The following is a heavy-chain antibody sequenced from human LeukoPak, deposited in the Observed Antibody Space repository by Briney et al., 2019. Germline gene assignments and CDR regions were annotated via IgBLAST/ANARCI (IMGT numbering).Heavy chain of an antibody. D-gene: IGHD5-24*01. CDR1: GGSISSYY. V-gene: IGHV4-4*09. CDR3: ARHRPGDGAAEFNYYFDY. J-gene: IGHJ4*02. Sequence: SETLSLTCTVSGGSISSYYWSWIRQPPGKGLEWIGYIYTSGSTNYNPSLKSRVTISVDTSKNQFSLKLSSVTAADTAVYYCARHRPGDGAAEFNYYFDYWGQGTLVTVSS. CDR2: IYTSGST.